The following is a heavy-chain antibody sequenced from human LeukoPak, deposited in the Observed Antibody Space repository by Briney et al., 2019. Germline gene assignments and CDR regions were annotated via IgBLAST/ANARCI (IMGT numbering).Heavy chain of an antibody. V-gene: IGHV3-23*01. CDR1: KFTFSTSA. D-gene: IGHD3-9*01. CDR2: ISGSGANT. CDR3: AKESQTYYDIMTGYPNYSFDY. Sequence: GGSLRLSCAASKFTFSTSAMSWVRQAPGKGLEWVSAISGSGANTYYVDSVKGRFTISRDNSKNTLYLEMSSLRSDDTAVYYCAKESQTYYDIMTGYPNYSFDYWGQGTLVTVSS. J-gene: IGHJ4*02.